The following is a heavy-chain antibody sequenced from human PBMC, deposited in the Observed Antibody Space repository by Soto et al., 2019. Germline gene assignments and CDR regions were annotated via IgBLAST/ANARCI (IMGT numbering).Heavy chain of an antibody. Sequence: GGSLRLSCAASGFTFSSYAMSWVRQAPGKGLEWVSAISGSGGSTYYADSVKGRFTISRDNSKNTLYLQMNSLRAEDTAVYYCAKSALAAAGIIRGYYYYGRDVRGQGTKVTVSS. CDR3: AKSALAAAGIIRGYYYYGRDV. CDR2: ISGSGGST. CDR1: GFTFSSYA. J-gene: IGHJ6*02. V-gene: IGHV3-23*01. D-gene: IGHD6-13*01.